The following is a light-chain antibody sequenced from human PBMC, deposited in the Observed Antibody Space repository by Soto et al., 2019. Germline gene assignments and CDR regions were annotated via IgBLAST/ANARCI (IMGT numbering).Light chain of an antibody. CDR1: QRVLYSSTNKNY. CDR2: WAS. Sequence: DIVMTQSPDSLPVSLGGRATFNCKSTQRVLYSSTNKNYLAWYQQKPGQPPKLPIYWASTRESGVPDRFSGSGSGTDFTLTISSLQAEDVAVYYCQQYYSTPWTFGQGTKVEIK. V-gene: IGKV4-1*01. J-gene: IGKJ1*01. CDR3: QQYYSTPWT.